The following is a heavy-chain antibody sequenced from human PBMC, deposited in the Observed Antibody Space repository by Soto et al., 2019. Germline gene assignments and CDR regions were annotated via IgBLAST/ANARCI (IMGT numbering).Heavy chain of an antibody. D-gene: IGHD3-16*01. CDR3: ARGPYYDLIWNYYYMDV. CDR2: ISYSGST. CDR1: GGSISSYY. J-gene: IGHJ6*03. Sequence: SETLSLTCTVAGGSISSYYWSWIRQPPGKGLEWIGYISYSGSTNYNPSLKSRVTISVDTSKNHFSLRLTSVTAADTAVYYCARGPYYDLIWNYYYMDVWGKGTTVTVSS. V-gene: IGHV4-59*08.